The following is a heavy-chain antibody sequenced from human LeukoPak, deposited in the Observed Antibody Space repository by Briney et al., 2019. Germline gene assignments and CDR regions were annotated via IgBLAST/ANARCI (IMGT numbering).Heavy chain of an antibody. Sequence: SQTLSLTCAISGDSVSSNSAAWNWIRQSPSRGLEWLGRTYYRSKWYNDYAVSVKSRITINPDTSKNQFSLQLNSVTPGDTAVYHCAKGGSLGGGNFDYWGQGTLVTVSS. V-gene: IGHV6-1*01. CDR3: AKGGSLGGGNFDY. CDR1: GDSVSSNSAA. J-gene: IGHJ4*02. CDR2: TYYRSKWYN. D-gene: IGHD3-16*02.